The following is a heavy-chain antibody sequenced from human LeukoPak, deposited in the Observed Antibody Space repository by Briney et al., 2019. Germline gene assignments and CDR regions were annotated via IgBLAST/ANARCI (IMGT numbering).Heavy chain of an antibody. CDR1: GFTFSFYT. Sequence: PGGSLRLSCAASGFTFSFYTMHWGRQAPGKGLESVSAISTNGDSTYYVNSVKDRFTISRDNSKNTLYLQMGSLRVEDMAVYYCAREVDGGFDPWGQGTLVTVSS. V-gene: IGHV3-64*01. CDR2: ISTNGDST. D-gene: IGHD3-16*01. CDR3: AREVDGGFDP. J-gene: IGHJ5*02.